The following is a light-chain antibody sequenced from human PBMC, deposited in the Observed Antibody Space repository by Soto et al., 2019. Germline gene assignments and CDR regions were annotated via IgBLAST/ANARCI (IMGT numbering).Light chain of an antibody. CDR1: QVIRNF. J-gene: IGKJ3*01. Sequence: DIQMTQSPPSLSASVGDRVTITCRASQVIRNFVAWYQQKPGKAPKLLIYAASTLQSGIPSRFSGSGSGTDFTLTIKSLQPEDVATYSCQKYSSVPVFGPGTKVEIK. V-gene: IGKV1-27*01. CDR3: QKYSSVPV. CDR2: AAS.